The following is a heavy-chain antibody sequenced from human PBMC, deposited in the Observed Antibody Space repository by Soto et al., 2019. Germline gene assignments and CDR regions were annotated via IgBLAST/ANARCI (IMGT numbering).Heavy chain of an antibody. D-gene: IGHD3-22*01. Sequence: QVQLVESGGGVVQPGRSLRLSCEASGFTFSSYGMHWVRQAPGKGLEWVAVIWYGGSNKYYADSVKGRFTISRDNSKNTLYLQRNSLRAEDTAVYDCARGGYYDTSGYYSTSYYFDYWGQGTLVTVSS. CDR3: ARGGYYDTSGYYSTSYYFDY. V-gene: IGHV3-33*01. CDR2: IWYGGSNK. CDR1: GFTFSSYG. J-gene: IGHJ4*02.